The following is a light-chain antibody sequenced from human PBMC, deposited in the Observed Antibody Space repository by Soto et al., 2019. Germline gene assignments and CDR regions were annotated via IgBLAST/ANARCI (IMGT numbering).Light chain of an antibody. CDR1: SSNVGGHIY. J-gene: IGLJ1*01. V-gene: IGLV2-8*01. Sequence: QSALTQPPSASGSPGQSVTIPCTGTSSNVGGHIYVSWYQQHPGKAPKLIIYKVSRRPSGVPERFSGSKSGNTASLTVSGLQAEDEAHYYCSSYAGSNNFVFGTGTKVTVL. CDR2: KVS. CDR3: SSYAGSNNFV.